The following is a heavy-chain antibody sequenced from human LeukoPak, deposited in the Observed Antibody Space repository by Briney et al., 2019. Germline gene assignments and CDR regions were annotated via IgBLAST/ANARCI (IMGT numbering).Heavy chain of an antibody. Sequence: RTGGSLRLSCAASGVTFSSYAMSWVRQAPGKGLEWVSAISGRGGTTYYADSVKGRFTISRDNSKSTLYLQMNSLRAEDTAVYYCAQVLRAVTTNGLDYWGQGALVSVSS. CDR1: GVTFSSYA. D-gene: IGHD2-8*01. V-gene: IGHV3-23*01. CDR2: ISGRGGTT. CDR3: AQVLRAVTTNGLDY. J-gene: IGHJ4*02.